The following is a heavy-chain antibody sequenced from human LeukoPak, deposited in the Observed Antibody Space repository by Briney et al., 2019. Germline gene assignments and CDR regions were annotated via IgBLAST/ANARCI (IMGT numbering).Heavy chain of an antibody. CDR3: ARGTDQVTIFGVVIPAAFDI. V-gene: IGHV3-21*01. CDR1: GFTFSSYS. J-gene: IGHJ3*02. Sequence: PGGSLRPSCAASGFTFSSYSMNWVRQAPGKGLEWVSSISSSSSYIYYADSVKGRFTISRDNAKNSLYLQMNSLRAEDTAVYYCARGTDQVTIFGVVIPAAFDIWGQGTMVTVSS. D-gene: IGHD3-3*01. CDR2: ISSSSSYI.